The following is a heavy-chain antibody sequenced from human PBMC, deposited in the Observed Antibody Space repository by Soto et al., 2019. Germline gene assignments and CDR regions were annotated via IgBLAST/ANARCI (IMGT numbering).Heavy chain of an antibody. CDR1: GYTFTSYA. CDR2: ISAYNGNT. CDR3: ARDFTGSPPDWVDY. J-gene: IGHJ4*02. D-gene: IGHD2-21*01. Sequence: ASVKVSCKASGYTFTSYAISWVRQAPGQGLEWMGWISAYNGNTNYAQNLRGRVTMTTDASTRTAYMELRSLRYDDTAMYYCARDFTGSPPDWVDYWGQGTQVT. V-gene: IGHV1-18*01.